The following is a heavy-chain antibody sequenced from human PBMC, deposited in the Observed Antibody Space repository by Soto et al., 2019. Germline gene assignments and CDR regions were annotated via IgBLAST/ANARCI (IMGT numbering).Heavy chain of an antibody. V-gene: IGHV1-18*01. CDR3: VTGGVAYGYLDY. CDR2: ISAYNVDT. CDR1: GDTFSRYG. Sequence: ASVNASCKASGDTFSRYGIVCVRQAPGQGPEWMGWISAYNVDTREAAKFQGRLTMSSDTSTTTALMELRRLRSDDTAVYDCVTGGVAYGYLDYWG. D-gene: IGHD3-10*01. J-gene: IGHJ4*01.